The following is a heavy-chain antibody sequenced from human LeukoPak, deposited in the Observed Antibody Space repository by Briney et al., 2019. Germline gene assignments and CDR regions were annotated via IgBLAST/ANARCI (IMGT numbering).Heavy chain of an antibody. V-gene: IGHV3-11*04. Sequence: PGGSLRLSCAASGFTFSDYYMSWIRQAPGKGLEWVSCISSRSSTTIYYADSVKGRFTISRDNAKKSLYLQMNSLRVEDTAVYYCARDPESWAFDIWGQGTMVTVSS. CDR3: ARDPESWAFDI. CDR1: GFTFSDYY. CDR2: ISSRSSTTI. J-gene: IGHJ3*02.